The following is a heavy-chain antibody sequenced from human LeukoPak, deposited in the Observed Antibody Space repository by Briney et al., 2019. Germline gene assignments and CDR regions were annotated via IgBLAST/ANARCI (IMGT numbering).Heavy chain of an antibody. Sequence: GGSLRLSCSASGFTFSSFGMHWVRQAPGKGLEYVSAITSSGGSTYYADSVKGRFTISRDNAKNSLYLQMNSLRDEDTAVYYCARLCGGDCYHGMDVWGQGTTVTASS. CDR1: GFTFSSFG. CDR2: ITSSGGST. J-gene: IGHJ6*02. CDR3: ARLCGGDCYHGMDV. V-gene: IGHV3-64*04. D-gene: IGHD2-21*01.